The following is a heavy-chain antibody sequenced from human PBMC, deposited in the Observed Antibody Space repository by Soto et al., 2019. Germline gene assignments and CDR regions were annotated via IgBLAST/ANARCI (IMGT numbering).Heavy chain of an antibody. D-gene: IGHD2-21*02. CDR2: ISYDGSNK. CDR3: ARDIVVVTAFYYYYYYGMDV. J-gene: IGHJ6*02. Sequence: GGSLRLSCAASGFTFSSYAMHWVRQAPGKGLEWVAVISYDGSNKYYADPVKGRFTISRDNSKNTLYLQMNSLRAEDTAVYYCARDIVVVTAFYYYYYYGMDVWGQGTTVTVSS. V-gene: IGHV3-30-3*01. CDR1: GFTFSSYA.